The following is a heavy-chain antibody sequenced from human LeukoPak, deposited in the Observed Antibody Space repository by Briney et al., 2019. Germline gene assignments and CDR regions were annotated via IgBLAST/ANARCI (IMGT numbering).Heavy chain of an antibody. Sequence: GPSVRVSCKASGYSFTGYSIYWVRQAPGQALEWMGWIYPKSGVTNYAQRFQGRVTMTSDTSIATAYMELSSLRSDATAVYRCLRDGPLGAGWGQGTPVTVSS. D-gene: IGHD3-16*01. J-gene: IGHJ4*02. CDR3: LRDGPLGAG. CDR1: GYSFTGYS. V-gene: IGHV1-2*02. CDR2: IYPKSGVT.